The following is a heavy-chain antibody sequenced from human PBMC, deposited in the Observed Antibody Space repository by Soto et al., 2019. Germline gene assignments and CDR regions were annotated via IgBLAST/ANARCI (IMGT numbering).Heavy chain of an antibody. CDR3: ARGTFSSGAFDI. CDR1: GFTFSDYY. CDR2: IRSSGSTI. D-gene: IGHD3-22*01. V-gene: IGHV3-11*01. Sequence: QVQLVESGGGLVKPGGSLRLSCAASGFTFSDYYMSWIRQAPEKGLEWVSYIRSSGSTIYYADSVKGRFTISRDNAKTSLDLQMNSLRAEDTDVYDCARGTFSSGAFDIWVQGTMVTVSS. J-gene: IGHJ3*02.